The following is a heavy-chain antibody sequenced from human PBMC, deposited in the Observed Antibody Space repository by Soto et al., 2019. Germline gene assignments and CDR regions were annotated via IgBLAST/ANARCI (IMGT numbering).Heavy chain of an antibody. CDR2: IIPIFGTA. D-gene: IGHD1-26*01. J-gene: IGHJ4*02. CDR3: SVGGKYYFDY. Sequence: GASVKVSCKASGGTFSSYAISWVRQAPGQGLEWMGGIIPIFGTANYAQKFQGRVTITADESTSTAYMELSSLRSEDTAVYYCSVGGKYYFDYWGQGTLVTVSS. CDR1: GGTFSSYA. V-gene: IGHV1-69*13.